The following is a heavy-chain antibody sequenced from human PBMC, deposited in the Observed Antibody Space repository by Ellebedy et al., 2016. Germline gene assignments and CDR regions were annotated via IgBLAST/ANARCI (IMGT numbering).Heavy chain of an antibody. CDR3: AKKDIVVVPAALMDV. CDR1: GFTISRYA. CDR2: ITGSGGSA. J-gene: IGHJ6*03. V-gene: IGHV3-23*01. Sequence: GGSLRLSXEASGFTISRYAMSWVRQAPGKGLDWVSAITGSGGSAYYADSVKGRFTISRDNSKNTLYLQMNSLRAEDTAVYYCAKKDIVVVPAALMDVWGKGTTVTVSS. D-gene: IGHD2-2*01.